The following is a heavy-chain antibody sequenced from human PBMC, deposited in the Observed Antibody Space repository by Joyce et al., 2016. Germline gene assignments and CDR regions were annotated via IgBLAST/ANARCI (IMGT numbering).Heavy chain of an antibody. CDR1: GYTFTSYD. D-gene: IGHD2-2*01. Sequence: QVQLVQSGSELKQPGASVKVSCKASGYTFTSYDINWVLQAGGQGLEWMGWINTNTSKPTYARRFTGRFVLSVDSSVNTAYLHISSLKPEDTAVYYCARIPSPKLPGAPRYSYYYIDVWGKGTTVTVSS. J-gene: IGHJ6*03. V-gene: IGHV7-4-1*02. CDR3: ARIPSPKLPGAPRYSYYYIDV. CDR2: INTNTSKP.